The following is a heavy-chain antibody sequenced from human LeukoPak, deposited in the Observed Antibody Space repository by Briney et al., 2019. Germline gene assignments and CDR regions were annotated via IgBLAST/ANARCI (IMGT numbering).Heavy chain of an antibody. CDR1: GYIFTSYY. CDR3: AREHPMVRGTREGFDS. J-gene: IGHJ4*02. V-gene: IGHV1-46*01. Sequence: ASVKVSCKASGYIFTSYYMHCVRQAPGQGLVWMGIINPSDGSTSYAQKFQGRVTMTRDTSTSTVYMELRSLRSEDTAVYYCAREHPMVRGTREGFDSWGQGTLVTVSS. D-gene: IGHD3-10*01. CDR2: INPSDGST.